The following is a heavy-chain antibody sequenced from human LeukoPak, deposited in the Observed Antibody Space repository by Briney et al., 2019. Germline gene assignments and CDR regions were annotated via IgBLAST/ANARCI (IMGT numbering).Heavy chain of an antibody. J-gene: IGHJ3*02. D-gene: IGHD3-9*01. CDR2: ISGSGGST. CDR1: GFTFSSYA. CDR3: ARDRPYYDILTGYYIGEAFDI. Sequence: TGGSLRLSCAASGFTFSSYAMSWVRQAPGKGLEWVSAISGSGGSTYYADSVKGRFTISRDNSKNTLYLQMNSLRAEDTAVYYCARDRPYYDILTGYYIGEAFDIWGQGTMVTVSS. V-gene: IGHV3-23*01.